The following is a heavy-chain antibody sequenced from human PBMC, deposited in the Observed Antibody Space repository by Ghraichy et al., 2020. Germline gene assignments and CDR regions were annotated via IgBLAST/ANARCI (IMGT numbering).Heavy chain of an antibody. Sequence: SVKVSCKASGGTFSSYAISWVRQAPGQGLEWMGGIIPIFGTANYAQKFQGRVTITADESTSTAYMELSSLRSEDTAVYYCARDTDDIVVVTALIYGMDVWGQGTTVTVSS. CDR2: IIPIFGTA. CDR1: GGTFSSYA. V-gene: IGHV1-69*13. J-gene: IGHJ6*02. D-gene: IGHD2-21*02. CDR3: ARDTDDIVVVTALIYGMDV.